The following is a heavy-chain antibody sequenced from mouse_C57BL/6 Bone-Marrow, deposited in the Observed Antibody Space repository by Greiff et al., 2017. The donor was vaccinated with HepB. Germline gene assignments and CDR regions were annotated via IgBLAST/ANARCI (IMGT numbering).Heavy chain of an antibody. V-gene: IGHV1-82*01. CDR3: ASPVVAPYFDY. Sequence: QVQLQQSGPELVKPGASVKISCKASGYAFSSSWMNWVMQRPGKGLEWIGRIYPGDGDTNYNGKFKGKATLTADKSSSTAYMQLSSLTSEDSAVYFCASPVVAPYFDYWGQGTTLTVSS. D-gene: IGHD1-1*01. J-gene: IGHJ2*01. CDR1: GYAFSSSW. CDR2: IYPGDGDT.